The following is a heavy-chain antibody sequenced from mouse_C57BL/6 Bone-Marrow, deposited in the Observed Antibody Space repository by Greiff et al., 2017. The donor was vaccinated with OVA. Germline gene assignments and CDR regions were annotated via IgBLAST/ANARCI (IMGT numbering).Heavy chain of an antibody. D-gene: IGHD1-1*01. CDR3: ARTDYYGSSYSYWYFDV. Sequence: EVQLQQSGPELVKPGASVKISCKASGYTFTDYYMNWVKQSHGKSLEWIGDINPNNGGTSYNQKFKGKATLTVDKSSSTAYMELRSLTSEDSAVYYCARTDYYGSSYSYWYFDVWGTGTTVTVSS. CDR2: INPNNGGT. V-gene: IGHV1-26*01. J-gene: IGHJ1*03. CDR1: GYTFTDYY.